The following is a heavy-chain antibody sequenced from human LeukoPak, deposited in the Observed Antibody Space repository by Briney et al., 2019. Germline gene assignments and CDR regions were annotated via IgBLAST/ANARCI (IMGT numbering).Heavy chain of an antibody. CDR2: IYYSGST. CDR1: GGSISSYY. Sequence: KSSETLSLTCTVSGGSISSYYWSWIRQPPGKGLEWIGYIYYSGSTNYNPSLKSRVTISVDTSKNQFSLKLSSVTAADTAVYYCARLGHDYGDYVHFDYWGQGTLVTVSS. D-gene: IGHD4-17*01. V-gene: IGHV4-59*08. J-gene: IGHJ4*02. CDR3: ARLGHDYGDYVHFDY.